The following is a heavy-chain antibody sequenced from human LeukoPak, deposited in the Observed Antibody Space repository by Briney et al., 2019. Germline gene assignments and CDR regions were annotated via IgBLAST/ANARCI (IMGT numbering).Heavy chain of an antibody. J-gene: IGHJ5*01. CDR3: ARDAYSSSWFDY. D-gene: IGHD6-13*01. Sequence: SETLSLTCAVYGGSFSGYYWSWIRQPPGKGLEWIGYIYHSGSTYYNPSLKSRVTISVDRSKNQFSLKLSSVTAADTAVYYCARDAYSSSWFDYWGQGTLVTVSS. CDR2: IYHSGST. CDR1: GGSFSGYY. V-gene: IGHV4-34*01.